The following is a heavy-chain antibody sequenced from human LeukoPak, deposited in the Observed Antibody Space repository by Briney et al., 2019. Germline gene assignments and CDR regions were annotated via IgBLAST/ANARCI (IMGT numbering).Heavy chain of an antibody. V-gene: IGHV3-21*01. J-gene: IGHJ1*01. D-gene: IGHD3-9*01. Sequence: GGSLRLSCAASGFTFSSYSMNWVRQAPGKGLGWVSSFSSSSSYIYQADAVKGRFTISRDNAKNSLYLQMNSLRAEDTAVYYCARDILTGSQSRFQHWGQGTLVTVSS. CDR2: FSSSSSYI. CDR3: ARDILTGSQSRFQH. CDR1: GFTFSSYS.